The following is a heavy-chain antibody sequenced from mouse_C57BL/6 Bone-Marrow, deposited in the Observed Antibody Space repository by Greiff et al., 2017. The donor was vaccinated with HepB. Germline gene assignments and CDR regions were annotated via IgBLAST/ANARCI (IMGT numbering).Heavy chain of an antibody. CDR2: IRNKANNHAT. V-gene: IGHV6-6*01. Sequence: EVTLVESGGGLVQPGGSMKLSCAASGFTFSAAWMDWVRQSPEKGLEWVAEIRNKANNHATYYAESVKGMFTISRDDSKNSVYLQMNSLRAEDTGIYYCTGQLRLLYFDYWGQGTTLTVSS. CDR3: TGQLRLLYFDY. CDR1: GFTFSAAW. D-gene: IGHD3-2*02. J-gene: IGHJ2*01.